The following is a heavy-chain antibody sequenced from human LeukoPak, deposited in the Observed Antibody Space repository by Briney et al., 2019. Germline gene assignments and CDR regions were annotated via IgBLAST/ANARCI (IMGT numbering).Heavy chain of an antibody. Sequence: SETLSLTCTVSGVSVSNSNFYWGWIRRPPGKGPEFIGSMHYSGSTYYNPPLKSRVAVFVDTSKNQFSLNLRFVTDADTAVYYCARGVYCSSASCYWDWGQGTLVTVSS. D-gene: IGHD2-2*01. CDR1: GVSVSNSNFY. CDR3: ARGVYCSSASCYWD. V-gene: IGHV4-39*01. CDR2: MHYSGST. J-gene: IGHJ4*02.